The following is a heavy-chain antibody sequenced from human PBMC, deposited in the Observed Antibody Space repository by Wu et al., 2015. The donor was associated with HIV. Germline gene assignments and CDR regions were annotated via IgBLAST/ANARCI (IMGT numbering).Heavy chain of an antibody. V-gene: IGHV1-18*01. Sequence: QVQLVQSGPEVKNPGASVKVSCKAFGYTFTSYGVSWVRQAPGQGLEWMGWISADNINTHYAQKLQGRVTLTTDTSTSTAYMELRSLRSDDTAVYYCAREPLAAAGDYWYFDLWGRGTLVTVSS. CDR3: AREPLAAAGDYWYFDL. D-gene: IGHD6-13*01. J-gene: IGHJ2*01. CDR1: GYTFTSYG. CDR2: ISADNINT.